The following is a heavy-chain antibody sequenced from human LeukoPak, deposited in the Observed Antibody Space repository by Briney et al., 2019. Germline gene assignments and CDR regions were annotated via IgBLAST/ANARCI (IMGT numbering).Heavy chain of an antibody. V-gene: IGHV3-23*01. CDR2: IRVSDGAR. Sequence: GGSLRLSCVASGFAFPTYAMMWVRQVPGKGLEWVSSIRVSDGARFYADSVKGRFTMSRDNPKNTLFLQMNSLRPEDTAVHYCAKEPRWEQLHSFDIWGQGTTVTVSS. CDR3: AKEPRWEQLHSFDI. J-gene: IGHJ3*02. D-gene: IGHD1/OR15-1a*01. CDR1: GFAFPTYA.